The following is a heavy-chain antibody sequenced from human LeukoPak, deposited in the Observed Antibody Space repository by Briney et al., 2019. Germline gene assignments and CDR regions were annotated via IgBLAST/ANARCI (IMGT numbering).Heavy chain of an antibody. D-gene: IGHD5-24*01. Sequence: GGSLRLSCAASGFTFSNYAMSWVRQSPGKGLEWVSTITSSGGSTFYADSVKGRFTISRDNSKNTLYLQMNSLRAEDTAVYYCARGGRDGYNSPGYWGQGTLVTVSS. CDR1: GFTFSNYA. J-gene: IGHJ4*02. CDR3: ARGGRDGYNSPGY. V-gene: IGHV3-23*01. CDR2: ITSSGGST.